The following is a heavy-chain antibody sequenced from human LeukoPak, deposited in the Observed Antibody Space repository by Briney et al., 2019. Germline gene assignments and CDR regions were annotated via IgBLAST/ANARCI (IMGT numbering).Heavy chain of an antibody. V-gene: IGHV4-4*07. CDR1: GGSVNSFY. CDR2: IYSSGST. J-gene: IGHJ4*02. CDR3: ARVSVSGTYDY. D-gene: IGHD1-26*01. Sequence: SETLSLTCTVSGGSVNSFYWTWIRQPGGKGLEWIGRIYSSGSTSYNPSLKNRVTMSVDTSKNQFSLKLTSVTAADTAVYYCARVSVSGTYDYWGQGTLVTVSS.